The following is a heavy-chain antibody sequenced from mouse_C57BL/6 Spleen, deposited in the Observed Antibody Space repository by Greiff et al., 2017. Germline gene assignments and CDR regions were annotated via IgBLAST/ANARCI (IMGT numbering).Heavy chain of an antibody. Sequence: QVQLQQPGAELVRPGSSVKLSCKASGYTFTSYWMHWVKQRPIQGLEWIGDIDPSDSETHYNQKFKDKGTLTVDKSSSTAYMQLSSLTSEDSAVYYCGAGTVDYWGQDTTLTVSS. J-gene: IGHJ2*01. CDR2: IDPSDSET. CDR1: GYTFTSYW. CDR3: GAGTVDY. V-gene: IGHV1-52*01. D-gene: IGHD4-1*01.